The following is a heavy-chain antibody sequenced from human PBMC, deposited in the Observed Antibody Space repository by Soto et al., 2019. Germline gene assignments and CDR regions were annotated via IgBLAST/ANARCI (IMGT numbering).Heavy chain of an antibody. D-gene: IGHD7-27*01. CDR1: GFTFSNAW. V-gene: IGHV3-15*01. Sequence: GGSLRLSCAASGFTFSNAWMSWVRQAPGKGLEWVGRIKIKTDGGTTDYAAPVKGRFTISRADSKNTLYLQMNSLKTEDTAVYYCTTDGTRIELGGYYFDYWGQGTLVTVSS. J-gene: IGHJ4*02. CDR2: IKIKTDGGTT. CDR3: TTDGTRIELGGYYFDY.